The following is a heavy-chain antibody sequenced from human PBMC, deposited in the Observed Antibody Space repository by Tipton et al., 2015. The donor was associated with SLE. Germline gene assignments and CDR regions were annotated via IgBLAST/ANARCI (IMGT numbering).Heavy chain of an antibody. V-gene: IGHV4-59*08. J-gene: IGHJ4*01. Sequence: LRLSCTVSGGSISSYYWSWIRQPPGKGLEWIGYIYYSGSTNYNPSLKSRVTISIDTSKNQFSLNLSSVTAADTAVYYCAVGSGGYQAAFDYWGHGILVTVSS. D-gene: IGHD2-15*01. CDR1: GGSISSYY. CDR3: AVGSGGYQAAFDY. CDR2: IYYSGST.